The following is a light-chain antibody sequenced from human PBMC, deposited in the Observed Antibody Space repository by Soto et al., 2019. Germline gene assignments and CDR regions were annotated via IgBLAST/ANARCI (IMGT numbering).Light chain of an antibody. V-gene: IGKV2-30*01. CDR3: MQGSHWPLT. Sequence: DVVMTQSPLSLPVTLGQPASISCRSSQSLLYSDGNTYLNWFQQRPGQSPRHLISKVSNRDSGVPDRFSGSGSGTDFTLKISRVEAEDVGIYYCMQGSHWPLTFGGGTKVEIK. CDR1: QSLLYSDGNTY. CDR2: KVS. J-gene: IGKJ4*01.